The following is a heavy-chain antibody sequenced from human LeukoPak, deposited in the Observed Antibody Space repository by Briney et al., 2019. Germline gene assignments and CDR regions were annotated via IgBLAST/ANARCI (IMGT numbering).Heavy chain of an antibody. CDR2: TYYRSKWYN. V-gene: IGHV6-1*01. CDR1: GDSVSSNSAA. Sequence: SQTLSLTCAISGDSVSSNSAAWNWIRQSPSRGLEWLGRTYYRSKWYNDYAVSVKSRITINPDTSKNQFSLQLSSVTAADTAVYYCARNLAGHFGGFYFDDWGQGTLVTVSS. J-gene: IGHJ4*02. D-gene: IGHD2-21*01. CDR3: ARNLAGHFGGFYFDD.